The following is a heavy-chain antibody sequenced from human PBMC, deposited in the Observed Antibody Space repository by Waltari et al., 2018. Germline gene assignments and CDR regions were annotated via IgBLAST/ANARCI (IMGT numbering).Heavy chain of an antibody. CDR3: ASDPSRLSTPGGYFDN. D-gene: IGHD2-8*02. J-gene: IGHJ4*02. CDR2: ITYDGKHK. Sequence: QVQLVESGGGVVQPGKSHRLSCSASGFRFSGFSMHWVRQAPGKGLEWVAVITYDGKHKDYADAVKGRFTISRDNSKNTVYLQMNILRLQDTAVYYCASDPSRLSTPGGYFDNWGQGTLVTVSS. CDR1: GFRFSGFS. V-gene: IGHV3-30*03.